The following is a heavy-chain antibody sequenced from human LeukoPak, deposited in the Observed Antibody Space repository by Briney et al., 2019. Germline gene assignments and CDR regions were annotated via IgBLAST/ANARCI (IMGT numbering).Heavy chain of an antibody. J-gene: IGHJ5*02. CDR3: ARGGGSMAWFGELQPPFLWFDP. CDR2: IYYSGST. CDR1: GGSISSGGYY. V-gene: IGHV4-31*03. Sequence: SETLSLTCTVSGGSISSGGYYWSWIRQHPGKGLEWIGYIYYSGSTNYNPSLKSRVTISVDTSKNQFSLKLSSVTAADTAVYYCARGGGSMAWFGELQPPFLWFDPWGQGTLVTVSS. D-gene: IGHD3-10*01.